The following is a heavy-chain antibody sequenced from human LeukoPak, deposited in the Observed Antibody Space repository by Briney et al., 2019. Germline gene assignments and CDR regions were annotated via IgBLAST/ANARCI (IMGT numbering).Heavy chain of an antibody. CDR3: AEIGASSRGGY. CDR2: IYYSGST. Sequence: PSETLSLTCTVSGGSISSSSYYWGWIRQPPGKGLEWIGSIYYSGSTYYNPSLKSRVTISVDTSKNQFSLKLSSVTAADTAVYYCAEIGASSRGGYWGQGTLVTVSS. CDR1: GGSISSSSYY. J-gene: IGHJ4*02. V-gene: IGHV4-39*07. D-gene: IGHD6-13*01.